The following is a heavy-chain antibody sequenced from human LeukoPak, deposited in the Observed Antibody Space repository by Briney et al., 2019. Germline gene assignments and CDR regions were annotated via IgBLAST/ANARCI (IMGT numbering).Heavy chain of an antibody. J-gene: IGHJ5*02. CDR2: ISETSSHR. V-gene: IGHV3-21*01. D-gene: IGHD1-26*01. CDR1: TFIFGSYS. Sequence: PGGSLRLSCVGSTFIFGSYSMNWVRQAPGKGLEWVSYISETSSHRYYADSVKGRFTISRDNAKNSLYLQMNSLRAEDTAVYYCARSEWELLPNWFDPWGQGTLVTVSS. CDR3: ARSEWELLPNWFDP.